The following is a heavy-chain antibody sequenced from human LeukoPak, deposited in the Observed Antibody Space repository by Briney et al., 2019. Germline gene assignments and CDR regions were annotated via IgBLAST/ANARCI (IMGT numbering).Heavy chain of an antibody. J-gene: IGHJ4*02. CDR2: INPSGGST. D-gene: IGHD3-9*01. Sequence: ASVKVSCKASGYTFTSYYMHWVRQAPGQGLEWMGIINPSGGSTSYAQKFQGRVTMTRDTSTSTVYMELSSLRSEDTAVYYCARDLPYYDILTGYYPGAVAGDYWGQGTLVSVSS. V-gene: IGHV1-46*01. CDR3: ARDLPYYDILTGYYPGAVAGDY. CDR1: GYTFTSYY.